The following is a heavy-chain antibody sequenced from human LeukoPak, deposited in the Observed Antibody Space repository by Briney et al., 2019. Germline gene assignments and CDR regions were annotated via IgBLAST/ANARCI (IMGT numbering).Heavy chain of an antibody. CDR3: ARESRDYFDY. CDR1: GYTFTGDY. CDR2: INPNSGGT. J-gene: IGHJ4*02. V-gene: IGHV1-2*02. Sequence: AAVKVACKASGYTFTGDYMHWLRQAPGQVLEWMGWINPNSGGTNYAQKFQGRVTMTRDTSISTAYMELSRLRSDDTAVYYCARESRDYFDYWGQGTLVTVSS.